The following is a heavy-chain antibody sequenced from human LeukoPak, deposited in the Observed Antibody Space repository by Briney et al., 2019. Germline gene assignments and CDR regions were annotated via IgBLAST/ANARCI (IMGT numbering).Heavy chain of an antibody. CDR3: ASKGIAAAIDY. D-gene: IGHD6-13*01. CDR1: GFTFSSYE. J-gene: IGHJ4*02. CDR2: MSSSGSNR. V-gene: IGHV3-48*03. Sequence: PGGSLRLSCAGSGFTFSSYEMNWVRQAPGKGLEGVSYMSSSGSNRYYADSVKGRLTVSRDNDKKSLYVQMNRRREEETGVCDCASKGIAAAIDYWGQGTLVTVSS.